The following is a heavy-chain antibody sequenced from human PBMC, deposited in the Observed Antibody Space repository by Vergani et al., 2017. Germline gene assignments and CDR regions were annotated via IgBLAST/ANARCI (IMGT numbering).Heavy chain of an antibody. CDR3: ARVCFYANIRGAYRAPYCYGMGV. D-gene: IGHD2/OR15-2a*01. V-gene: IGHV1-18*01. Sequence: QSQLVQSGDEVKKPGASVKVSCKTSGYSFINYGISWVRQAPGQGLEWLGWVSAYNGNTNYGQKIQGSVTMTTDTSKRTAYLQLRRLTFDDTAVYYCARVCFYANIRGAYRAPYCYGMGVWGQGTKVAVAS. J-gene: IGHJ6*02. CDR1: GYSFINYG. CDR2: VSAYNGNT.